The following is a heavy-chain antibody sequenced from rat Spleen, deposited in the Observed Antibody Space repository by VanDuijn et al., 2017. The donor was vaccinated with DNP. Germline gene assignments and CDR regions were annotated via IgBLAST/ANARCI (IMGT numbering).Heavy chain of an antibody. CDR1: GFTFSNYD. V-gene: IGHV5-25*01. J-gene: IGHJ2*01. CDR3: ARRDNYGSYAFDY. CDR2: VSSSAGST. Sequence: EVQLVESGGGLVQPGRSLKLSCVASGFTFSNYDMAWVRQAPTKGLEWVASVSSSAGSTYYRDSVKGRFTISRDNAKPSLYLQMDSLRSEDTATYYCARRDNYGSYAFDYWGQGVMVTVSS. D-gene: IGHD1-3*01.